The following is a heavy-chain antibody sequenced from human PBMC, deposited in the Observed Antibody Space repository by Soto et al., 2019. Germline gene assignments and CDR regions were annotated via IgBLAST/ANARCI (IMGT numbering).Heavy chain of an antibody. D-gene: IGHD4-17*01. J-gene: IGHJ6*02. Sequence: SYTLSLTCTVSSGSSSSGVYYCSWIRQHPGKGLEWIGYIYYSGSTYYNPSLKSRFTISVDTSKNQFCLKLSSVTAEDTDVYYCARDRPTTVETGGYYGMDVWGQGTTVTVSS. CDR1: SGSSSSGVYY. CDR3: ARDRPTTVETGGYYGMDV. V-gene: IGHV4-31*03. CDR2: IYYSGST.